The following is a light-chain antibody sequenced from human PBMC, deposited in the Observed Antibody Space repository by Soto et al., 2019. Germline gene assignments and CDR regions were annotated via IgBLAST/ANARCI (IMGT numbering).Light chain of an antibody. CDR2: KAS. CDR1: QTVATW. CDR3: QQYVDYSYA. J-gene: IGKJ2*01. Sequence: DIRLTQSPSTLSASVGDRVTITCRASQTVATWLAWYQHKPGQAPNLLIHKASTLQTGVSSRFSGSGSATEFTLTISSLQPDDSATYYCQQYVDYSYAFGQGTKLEI. V-gene: IGKV1-5*03.